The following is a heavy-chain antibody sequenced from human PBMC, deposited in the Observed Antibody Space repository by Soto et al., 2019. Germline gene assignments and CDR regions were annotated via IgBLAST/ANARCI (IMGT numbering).Heavy chain of an antibody. Sequence: PGGSLRLSCAASGFTFSTYAMHWVRQAPGKGLEWVAVIWYDGSDKYYADSVKGRFTISRDNSRNTLYLQMNSLRAEDTAAYYCAGQYAAAGTHYYYYGMAVWVQGTTVTVSS. CDR1: GFTFSTYA. D-gene: IGHD6-13*01. CDR3: AGQYAAAGTHYYYYGMAV. V-gene: IGHV3-33*01. CDR2: IWYDGSDK. J-gene: IGHJ6*02.